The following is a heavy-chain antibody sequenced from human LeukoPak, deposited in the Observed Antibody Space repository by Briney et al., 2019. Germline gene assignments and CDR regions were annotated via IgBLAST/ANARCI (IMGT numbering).Heavy chain of an antibody. D-gene: IGHD3-10*01. CDR1: GGSISSSSYY. CDR3: ASLIWFGELFGY. V-gene: IGHV4-39*01. J-gene: IGHJ4*02. CDR2: IYYSGST. Sequence: SETLSLTCTVSGGSISSSSYYWGWIRQPPGKGLEWIGSIYYSGSTYYNPSLKSRVTISVDTSKNQFSLKLSSVTAADTAVYYCASLIWFGELFGYWGQGTLVTVSS.